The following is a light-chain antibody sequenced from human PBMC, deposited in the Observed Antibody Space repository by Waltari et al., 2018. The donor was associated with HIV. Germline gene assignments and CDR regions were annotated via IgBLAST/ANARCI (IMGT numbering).Light chain of an antibody. CDR1: DSDFGYR. CDR2: EVD. V-gene: IGLV2-14*03. CDR3: SSFTNDFTVV. Sequence: SVVTQPASVSGFPGQSITISCTGTDSDFGYRSDQQHPGEVPKVILFEVDSRAPAPADRLSCYKAGSTASLTISDLRPEDEANYYCSSFTNDFTVVFGGGTKVTVL. J-gene: IGLJ2*01.